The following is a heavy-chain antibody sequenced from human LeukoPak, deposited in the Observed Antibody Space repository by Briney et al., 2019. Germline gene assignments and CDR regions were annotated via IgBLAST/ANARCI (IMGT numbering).Heavy chain of an antibody. CDR2: IYSSGST. CDR3: ARIVVADFDY. J-gene: IGHJ4*02. V-gene: IGHV4-39*01. Sequence: SGTLSLTCTVSGGSISSSSYYWGWIRQPPGKGLEWIGGIYSSGSTYYNPSLKSRVTISVDTSKNQFSLKLSSVTAADTAVYYCARIVVADFDYWGQGTLVTVSS. D-gene: IGHD3-22*01. CDR1: GGSISSSSYY.